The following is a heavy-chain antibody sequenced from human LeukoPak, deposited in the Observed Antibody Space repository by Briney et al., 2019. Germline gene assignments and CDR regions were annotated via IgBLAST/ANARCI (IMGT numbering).Heavy chain of an antibody. V-gene: IGHV3-7*03. CDR2: VHRDGSET. CDR1: GFALSSHW. Sequence: GGSLRLSCAASGFALSSHWMTWVRQVPGRGPEWVANVHRDGSETYYLDSVKGRFTISKDNAKNSLYLQMNSLRAEDTALYHCARNNGMDVWGQGTTVIVSS. J-gene: IGHJ6*02. CDR3: ARNNGMDV.